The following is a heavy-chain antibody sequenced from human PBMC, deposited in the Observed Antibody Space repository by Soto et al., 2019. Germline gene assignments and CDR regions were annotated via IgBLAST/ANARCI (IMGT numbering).Heavy chain of an antibody. V-gene: IGHV3-30-3*01. CDR1: GFTFSSYA. D-gene: IGHD1-26*01. Sequence: GGSLRLSCAASGFTFSSYAMHWVRQAPGKGLEWVAVISYDGSNKYYADSVKGRFTISRDNSKNTLYLQMNSLRAEDTAVYYCARDSWDLLRGYYYYGMDVWGQGTTVTVSS. CDR3: ARDSWDLLRGYYYYGMDV. CDR2: ISYDGSNK. J-gene: IGHJ6*02.